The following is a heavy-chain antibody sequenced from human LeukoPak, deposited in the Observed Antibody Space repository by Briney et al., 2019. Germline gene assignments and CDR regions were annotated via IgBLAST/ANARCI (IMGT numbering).Heavy chain of an antibody. Sequence: PGGSLRLSCAASGFTFDDYAMHWVRHAPGKGLEWVSGISWNSGSIGYADSVKGRFTISRDDGKNSLFLQMNSLGVDDTAMYYCSRGYCSGGSCSGGDYWGQGTLVTVSS. J-gene: IGHJ4*02. CDR1: GFTFDDYA. CDR3: SRGYCSGGSCSGGDY. D-gene: IGHD2-15*01. V-gene: IGHV3-9*01. CDR2: ISWNSGSI.